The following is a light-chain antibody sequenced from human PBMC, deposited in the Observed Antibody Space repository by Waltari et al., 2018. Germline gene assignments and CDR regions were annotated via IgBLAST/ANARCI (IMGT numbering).Light chain of an antibody. J-gene: IGKJ1*01. CDR1: QGVGRT. Sequence: SCRASQGVGRTLACYQQRPGPAPRLLIYGASSSATDIPDRFSGSGSGTDFSLTINRLEPEDFAVYFCQHYVRLPATFGEGTKVEIK. V-gene: IGKV3-20*01. CDR2: GAS. CDR3: QHYVRLPAT.